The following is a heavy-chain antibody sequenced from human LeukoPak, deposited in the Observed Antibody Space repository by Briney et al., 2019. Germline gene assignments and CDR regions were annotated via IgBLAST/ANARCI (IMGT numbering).Heavy chain of an antibody. J-gene: IGHJ4*02. CDR2: INHSGST. Sequence: SETLSLTCAVYGGSFSGYYWSWIRQPPGKGLEWIGEINHSGSTNYNPSLKSRVTISVDTSKNQFSLKLSSVTAADTAVYYRARGLRGYSYGPAFDYWGQGTLVTVSS. D-gene: IGHD5-18*01. CDR3: ARGLRGYSYGPAFDY. CDR1: GGSFSGYY. V-gene: IGHV4-34*01.